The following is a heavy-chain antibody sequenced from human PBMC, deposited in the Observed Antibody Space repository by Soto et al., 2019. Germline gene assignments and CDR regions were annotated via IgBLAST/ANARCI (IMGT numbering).Heavy chain of an antibody. CDR3: ARHNIVATILFSGSFDI. J-gene: IGHJ3*02. Sequence: KPSETLSLTCTVSGGSISSYYWSWIRQPPGKGLEWIGYIYYSGSTNYNPSLKSRVTISVDTSKNQFSLKLSSVTAADTALYYCARHNIVATILFSGSFDIWGQGTMVTVSS. D-gene: IGHD5-12*01. CDR1: GGSISSYY. CDR2: IYYSGST. V-gene: IGHV4-59*08.